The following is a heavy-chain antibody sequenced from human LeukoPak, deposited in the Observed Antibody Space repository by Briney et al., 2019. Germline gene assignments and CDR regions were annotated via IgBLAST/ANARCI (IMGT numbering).Heavy chain of an antibody. J-gene: IGHJ5*02. CDR1: GFTFDDYA. V-gene: IGHV3-43D*03. CDR2: ISWDGGST. Sequence: GGSLRLSCAASGFTFDDYAMHWVRQAPGKGLEWVSLISWDGGSTYYADSVKGRFTISRDNSKNSLYLQMNSLRAEDTALYYCAKSGSMPDYGDYPDWFRFDPWGQGTLVTVSS. D-gene: IGHD4-17*01. CDR3: AKSGSMPDYGDYPDWFRFDP.